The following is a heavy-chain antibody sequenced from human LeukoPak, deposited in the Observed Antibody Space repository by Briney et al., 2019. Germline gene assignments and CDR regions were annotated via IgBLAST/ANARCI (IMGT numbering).Heavy chain of an antibody. J-gene: IGHJ6*03. CDR2: IYYSGRS. V-gene: IGHV4-39*07. D-gene: IGHD3-16*01. CDR1: GDSINSNPYS. CDR3: ARDRQGGYYYMDV. Sequence: SETLSLTCTVSGDSINSNPYSWAWIRQPPGKGLEWIGSIYYSGRSYYKVSLKSRVIISLDTPNNQFSLKVSSVTAADTAVYYCARDRQGGYYYMDVWGKGTTVTVSS.